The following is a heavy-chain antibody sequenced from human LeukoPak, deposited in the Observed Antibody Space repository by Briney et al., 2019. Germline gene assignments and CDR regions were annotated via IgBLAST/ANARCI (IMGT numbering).Heavy chain of an antibody. D-gene: IGHD6-13*01. CDR2: IYYSGST. Sequence: PSETLSLTCTVSGGSISSYYWSWIRQPSGKGLEWIGYIYYSGSTNYNPSLKSRVTISVDTSKNQFSLKLSSVTAADTAVYYCASGVAAADFDYWGQGTLVTVSS. J-gene: IGHJ4*02. CDR3: ASGVAAADFDY. CDR1: GGSISSYY. V-gene: IGHV4-59*01.